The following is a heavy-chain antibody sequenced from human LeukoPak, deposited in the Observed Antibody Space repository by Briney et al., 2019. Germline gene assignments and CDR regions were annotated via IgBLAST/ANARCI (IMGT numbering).Heavy chain of an antibody. Sequence: SETLSLTCAVYGGSFSGYHWSWTRQPPGKGLEWIGEINHSGSTNYNPSLKSRVTISVDTSKNQFSLKLSSVTAADTAVYYCARAYDFHMDVWGKGTTVTVSS. V-gene: IGHV4-34*01. CDR1: GGSFSGYH. J-gene: IGHJ6*03. CDR3: ARAYDFHMDV. D-gene: IGHD3-3*01. CDR2: INHSGST.